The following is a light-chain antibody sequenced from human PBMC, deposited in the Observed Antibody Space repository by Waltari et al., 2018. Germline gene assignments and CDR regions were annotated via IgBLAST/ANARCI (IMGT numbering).Light chain of an antibody. J-gene: IGKJ5*01. V-gene: IGKV3-11*01. Sequence: EIVLTQSPATLSLSPGERATLSCRASQSVSSHLAWYQQKPGQAPRLLIYDAFNRATGIPARFSGSGSGTDFTLTISSLEPEDFAVDYCQQRSNWITFGQGTRLEIK. CDR1: QSVSSH. CDR2: DAF. CDR3: QQRSNWIT.